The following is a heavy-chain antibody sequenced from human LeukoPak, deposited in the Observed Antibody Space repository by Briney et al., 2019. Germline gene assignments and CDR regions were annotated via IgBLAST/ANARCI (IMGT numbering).Heavy chain of an antibody. J-gene: IGHJ4*02. CDR3: AKDICGGNCYPHGGY. D-gene: IGHD2-21*01. V-gene: IGHV3-30*02. Sequence: GGSLRLSCAVSGFTFSNYGMHWVRQAPGKGLEWVAFIPYDGSNKYYADSLQGRLTISRDNSMNTLYLQMSSLRAEDTARYYCAKDICGGNCYPHGGYWGQGTLVTVSS. CDR1: GFTFSNYG. CDR2: IPYDGSNK.